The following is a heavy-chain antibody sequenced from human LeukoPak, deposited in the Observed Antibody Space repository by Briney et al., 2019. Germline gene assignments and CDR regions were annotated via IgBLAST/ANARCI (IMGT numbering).Heavy chain of an antibody. D-gene: IGHD3-16*02. V-gene: IGHV1-2*02. J-gene: IGHJ5*02. Sequence: ASVKVSCKASGYTFTGYYMHWVRQAPGQGLEWMGWINPNSGGANYAQKFQGRVTMTRDTSISTAYMELSRLRSDDTAVYYCARDNSVGDIAWWFDPWGQGTLVTVSS. CDR2: INPNSGGA. CDR3: ARDNSVGDIAWWFDP. CDR1: GYTFTGYY.